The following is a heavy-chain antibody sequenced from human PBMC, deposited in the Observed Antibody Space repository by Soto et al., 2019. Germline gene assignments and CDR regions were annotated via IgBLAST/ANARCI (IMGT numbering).Heavy chain of an antibody. CDR2: INAGNGNT. CDR3: ARAQYSSSWYNWFDP. J-gene: IGHJ5*02. V-gene: IGHV1-3*01. D-gene: IGHD6-13*01. CDR1: GYTFTSYA. Sequence: ASVKVSCKASGYTFTSYAMHWVRQAPGQRLEWMGWINAGNGNTKYSQKFQGRVTITRDTSASTAYMELSSLRSEDTAVYYCARAQYSSSWYNWFDPWGQGTLVTVSS.